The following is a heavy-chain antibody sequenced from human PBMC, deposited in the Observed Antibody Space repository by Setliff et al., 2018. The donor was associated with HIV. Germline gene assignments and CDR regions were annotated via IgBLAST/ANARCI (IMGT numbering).Heavy chain of an antibody. D-gene: IGHD2-15*01. J-gene: IGHJ6*03. CDR3: ARVLTVGDCSAGSCYSRAYYYYHMDV. Sequence: SATLSLTCTVSGGPLSSYYWNWIRQPPGKGLEWIGDIDYRGSTNYNPSLQSRVIISADTSKNQFSLKLSSVTAADTAVYYCARVLTVGDCSAGSCYSRAYYYYHMDVWGKGTAVTVSS. CDR2: IDYRGST. V-gene: IGHV4-59*01. CDR1: GGPLSSYY.